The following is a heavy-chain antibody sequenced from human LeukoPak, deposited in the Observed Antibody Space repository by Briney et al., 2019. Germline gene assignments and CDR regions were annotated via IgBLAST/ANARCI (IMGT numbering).Heavy chain of an antibody. CDR1: GFTFSSYC. V-gene: IGHV3-33*06. Sequence: GGSLRLSCAASGFTFSSYCMHWVRQAPGKGLEWVAAIWYDGSNKHYADSVKGRFTISRDNSKNTLYLQMNSLRAEDTAVYYCAKDRGSSGYYEGFWFDPWGQGTLVTVSS. CDR2: IWYDGSNK. J-gene: IGHJ5*02. CDR3: AKDRGSSGYYEGFWFDP. D-gene: IGHD3-22*01.